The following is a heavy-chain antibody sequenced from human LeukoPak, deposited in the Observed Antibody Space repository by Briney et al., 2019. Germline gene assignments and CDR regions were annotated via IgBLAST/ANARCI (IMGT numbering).Heavy chain of an antibody. V-gene: IGHV1-8*01. CDR2: MNPNSGNT. J-gene: IGHJ4*02. CDR3: ARENAVAGTNFDY. CDR1: GYTFTSYG. D-gene: IGHD6-19*01. Sequence: ASVKVSCKTSGYTFTSYGLNWVRQATGQGLEWMGWMNPNSGNTGYAQKFQGRVTITRNTSISTAYMELSSLRSEDTAVYYCARENAVAGTNFDYWGQGTLVTVSS.